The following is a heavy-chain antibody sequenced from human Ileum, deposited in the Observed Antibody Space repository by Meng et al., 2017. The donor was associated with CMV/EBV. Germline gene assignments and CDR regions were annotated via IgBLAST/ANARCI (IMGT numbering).Heavy chain of an antibody. CDR3: ARGLGLYCSSTSCSSYYFDY. D-gene: IGHD2-2*01. V-gene: IGHV1-2*02. CDR2: INPNSGGT. Sequence: ASVKVSCKASGYTFTGYYMHWVRQAPGQGLEWMGWINPNSGGTNYAQKFQGRVTMTRDTSISTAYMELSRLRSDDTAVYYCARGLGLYCSSTSCSSYYFDYWGQGTQVT. CDR1: GYTFTGYY. J-gene: IGHJ4*02.